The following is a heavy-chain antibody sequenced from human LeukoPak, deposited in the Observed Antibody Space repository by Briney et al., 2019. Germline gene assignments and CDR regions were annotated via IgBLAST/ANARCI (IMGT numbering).Heavy chain of an antibody. D-gene: IGHD5-24*01. V-gene: IGHV4-38-2*02. CDR2: IYHSGST. J-gene: IGHJ4*02. CDR1: GYSISSGYY. Sequence: PSETLSLTCTVSGYSISSGYYWGWIRQPPGKGLEWIGSIYHSGSTYYNPSLKSRVTISVDTSKNQFSLKLSSVTAADTAVYYCARVAHPGDGYNYPDYWGQGTLVTVSS. CDR3: ARVAHPGDGYNYPDY.